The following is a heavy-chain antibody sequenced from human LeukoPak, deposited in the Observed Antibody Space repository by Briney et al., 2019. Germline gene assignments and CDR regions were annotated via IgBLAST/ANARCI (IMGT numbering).Heavy chain of an antibody. CDR2: IYYSGNT. V-gene: IGHV4-59*08. D-gene: IGHD6-13*01. J-gene: IGHJ5*02. CDR1: GGSLSGHW. Sequence: PSETLSLTCTVSGGSLSGHWWSWIRQPPGKGLGWIGYIYYSGNTNYNPSLNTRVTISVDTSKNQFSLNLRSVTAADTAVYYCAGLHFAAAEEFDPWGQGTLVTVSS. CDR3: AGLHFAAAEEFDP.